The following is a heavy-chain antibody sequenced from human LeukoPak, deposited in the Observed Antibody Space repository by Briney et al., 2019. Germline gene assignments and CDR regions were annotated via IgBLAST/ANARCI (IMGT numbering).Heavy chain of an antibody. J-gene: IGHJ3*02. CDR2: ISWNSGSI. V-gene: IGHV3-9*01. D-gene: IGHD6-19*01. CDR3: AKERWLGDAFDI. Sequence: GGSLRLSCAASGFTFDDYAMHWVRQAPGTGLEWVSGISWNSGSIGYADSVKGRFTISRDNAKNSLYLQMNSLRAEDTALYYSAKERWLGDAFDIWGQGTMVTVSS. CDR1: GFTFDDYA.